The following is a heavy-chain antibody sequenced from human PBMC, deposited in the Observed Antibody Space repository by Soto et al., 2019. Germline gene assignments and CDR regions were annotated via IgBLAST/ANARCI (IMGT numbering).Heavy chain of an antibody. CDR1: GFTFSSYG. CDR2: ISYDGSNK. CDR3: AKQTGYSSGWYSVLEYYFEY. V-gene: IGHV3-30*18. D-gene: IGHD6-19*01. J-gene: IGHJ4*02. Sequence: GGSLRLSCAASGFTFSSYGMHWVRQAPGKGLEWVAVISYDGSNKYYADSVKGRFTISRDNSKNTLYLQMNSLRAEDTAVYYCAKQTGYSSGWYSVLEYYFEYWGQGTLVSVSS.